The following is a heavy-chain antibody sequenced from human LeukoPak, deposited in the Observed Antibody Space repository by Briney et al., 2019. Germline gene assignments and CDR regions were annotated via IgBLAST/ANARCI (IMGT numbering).Heavy chain of an antibody. V-gene: IGHV3-21*01. D-gene: IGHD4-17*01. J-gene: IGHJ4*02. CDR3: ARDMVDYADGGNY. CDR1: GFTFSSYS. Sequence: PGGSLRLSCAASGFTFSSYSMNWVRQAPGKGLEWVSSISSTSSYIYYVDSVKGRFTISRDNAKNSLYLQMNSLRAEDTAVYYCARDMVDYADGGNYWGQGTLVTVSS. CDR2: ISSTSSYI.